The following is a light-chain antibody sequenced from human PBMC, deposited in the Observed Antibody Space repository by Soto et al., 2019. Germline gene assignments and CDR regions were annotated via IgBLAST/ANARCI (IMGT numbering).Light chain of an antibody. CDR2: AAS. Sequence: DIQMTQSPSTLSASVGARVPITCRASLSISRWLAWYQQKPGKAPKPLIYAASSLQSGVPPRFSGDGSETDFTLTISSLQRDDFGTYYCQQYSRLWSFGQGTKVDNK. J-gene: IGKJ1*01. CDR1: LSISRW. CDR3: QQYSRLWS. V-gene: IGKV1-5*01.